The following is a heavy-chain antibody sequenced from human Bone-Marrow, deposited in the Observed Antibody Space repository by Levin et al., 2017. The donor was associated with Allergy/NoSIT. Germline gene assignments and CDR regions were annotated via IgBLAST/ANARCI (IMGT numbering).Heavy chain of an antibody. V-gene: IGHV3-30*18. CDR3: TKDSRERWLGESYYYYYGMDV. Sequence: QPGGSLRLSCAASGFTFSSYGMHWVRQAPGKGLEWVALISYDGTNKYYADSVKGRFTISRDNSKNTLYVQMNRLRAEDTAVYYCTKDSRERWLGESYYYYYGMDVWGQGTTVTVSS. CDR2: ISYDGTNK. D-gene: IGHD5-12*01. CDR1: GFTFSSYG. J-gene: IGHJ6*02.